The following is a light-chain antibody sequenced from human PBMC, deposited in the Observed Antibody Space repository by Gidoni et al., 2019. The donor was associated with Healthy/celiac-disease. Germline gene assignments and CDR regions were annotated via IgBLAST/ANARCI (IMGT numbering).Light chain of an antibody. CDR1: QGISSA. J-gene: IGKJ1*01. CDR3: QQFNSYPRT. Sequence: AIQLTQSPSSLSASVGDRVIITCRASQGISSALAWYQEKPGKAPKLLIYDDSSLESGVPSRFRGSGSGTDFTLTISSLQTEDFATYYCQQFNSYPRTFGQGTKVEIK. CDR2: DDS. V-gene: IGKV1-13*02.